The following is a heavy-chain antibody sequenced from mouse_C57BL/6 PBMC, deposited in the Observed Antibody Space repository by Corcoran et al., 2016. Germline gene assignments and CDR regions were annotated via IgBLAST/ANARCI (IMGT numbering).Heavy chain of an antibody. CDR2: IYPGSGNT. D-gene: IGHD2-4*01. CDR1: GYTFTDYY. CDR3: AREPYYDYGYYYAMDY. Sequence: QVQLKQSGAELVRPGASVKLSCKASGYTFTDYYINWVKQRPGQGLEWIARIYPGSGNTYYNEKFKGKATLTAEKSSSTAYMQLSSLTSEDSAVYFCAREPYYDYGYYYAMDYWGQGTSVTVSS. V-gene: IGHV1-76*01. J-gene: IGHJ4*01.